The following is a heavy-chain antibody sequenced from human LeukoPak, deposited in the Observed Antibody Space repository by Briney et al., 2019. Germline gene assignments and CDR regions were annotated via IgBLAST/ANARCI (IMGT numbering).Heavy chain of an antibody. V-gene: IGHV4-34*01. CDR2: INHSGST. D-gene: IGHD3-10*01. Sequence: SETLSLTCAAYGGSFSGYYWSWIRQPPGKGLEWIGEINHSGSTNYNPSLKSRVTISVDTSKNQFSLKLSSVTAADTAVYYCARRRITMVRGVFPGNWFDPWGQGTLVTVSS. CDR3: ARRRITMVRGVFPGNWFDP. J-gene: IGHJ5*02. CDR1: GGSFSGYY.